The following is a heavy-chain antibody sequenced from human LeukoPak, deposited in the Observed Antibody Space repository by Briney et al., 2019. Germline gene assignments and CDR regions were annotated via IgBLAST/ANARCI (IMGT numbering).Heavy chain of an antibody. V-gene: IGHV4-39*01. CDR1: GDSINSSSYC. CDR3: ARHSRSAYTGYENAFDI. D-gene: IGHD5-12*01. Sequence: KPSETLSLTCTVSGDSINSSSYCWDWIRQPPGKGLEWIGNIYNSANTHYNPSLKTRITMSVDTSKNQFSLKPNSVTAADTGIYYCARHSRSAYTGYENAFDIWGQGTMVTVSS. J-gene: IGHJ3*02. CDR2: IYNSANT.